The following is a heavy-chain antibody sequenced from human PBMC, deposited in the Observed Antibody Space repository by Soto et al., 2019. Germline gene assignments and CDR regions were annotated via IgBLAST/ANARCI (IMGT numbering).Heavy chain of an antibody. D-gene: IGHD2-15*01. CDR2: IKSKTDGGTT. CDR3: TTDRYGGIFTDPTEGWFDP. CDR1: GFTFSNAW. V-gene: IGHV3-15*01. Sequence: EVQLVESGGGLVKPGGSLRLSCAASGFTFSNAWMSWVRQAPGKGLEWVGRIKSKTDGGTTDYAAPVKGRFTISRDDSKNTLYLQMNSLKTEDTAVYYCTTDRYGGIFTDPTEGWFDPWGQGTLVTVSS. J-gene: IGHJ5*02.